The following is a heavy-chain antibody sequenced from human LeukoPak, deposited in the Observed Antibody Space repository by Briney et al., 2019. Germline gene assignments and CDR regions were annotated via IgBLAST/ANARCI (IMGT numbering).Heavy chain of an antibody. CDR3: ARQLPRQWLVRGWFDP. J-gene: IGHJ5*02. V-gene: IGHV4-39*01. D-gene: IGHD6-19*01. Sequence: SETLSLTCTVSGDSIGSSSYFWDWIRQPPGKGLEWIGEINHSGSTNYNPSLKSRVTISVDTSKNQFSLKLSSVTAADTAVYYCARQLPRQWLVRGWFDPWGQGTLVTVSS. CDR2: INHSGST. CDR1: GDSIGSSSYF.